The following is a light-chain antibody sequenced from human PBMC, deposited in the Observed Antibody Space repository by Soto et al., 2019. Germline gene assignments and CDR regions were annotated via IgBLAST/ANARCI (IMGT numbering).Light chain of an antibody. V-gene: IGKV3-20*01. CDR1: QSVSSSY. J-gene: IGKJ5*01. CDR3: QQYGSSPLT. CDR2: GAS. Sequence: EIVLTQSPGTLSLSPGERVTLSCRASQSVSSSYLAWYQQKPGQAPRLLIYGASSRATGIPDRFSGSGSGTDFTLTISRLEPEDFAVYYCQQYGSSPLTFGQGTRLEI.